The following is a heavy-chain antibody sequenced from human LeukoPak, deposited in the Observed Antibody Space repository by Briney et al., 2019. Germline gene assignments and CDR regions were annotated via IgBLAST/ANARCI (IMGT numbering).Heavy chain of an antibody. CDR2: ISSSSSYI. CDR1: GFTFSSYS. Sequence: GGSLRLSCAASGFTFSSYSMNWVRQAPGKGLEWVSSISSSSSYIYYADSVKGRFTISRDNAKNSLHLQMNSLRAEDTAVYYCARDKCSGGSCYGFDCWGQGTLVTVSS. V-gene: IGHV3-21*01. D-gene: IGHD2-15*01. J-gene: IGHJ4*02. CDR3: ARDKCSGGSCYGFDC.